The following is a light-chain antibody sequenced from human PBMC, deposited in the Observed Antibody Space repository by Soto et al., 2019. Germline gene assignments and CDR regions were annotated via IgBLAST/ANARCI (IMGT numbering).Light chain of an antibody. CDR3: QQRSNWQIT. CDR1: QSVSSY. V-gene: IGKV3-11*01. Sequence: EIVLTQSPATLSLSPGERATLSRRASQSVSSYLAWYQQKPGQAPRLLIYDASNRATGIPARFSGSGSGTDFTLTISSLEPEDFAVYYCQQRSNWQITFGPGTKVDIK. J-gene: IGKJ3*01. CDR2: DAS.